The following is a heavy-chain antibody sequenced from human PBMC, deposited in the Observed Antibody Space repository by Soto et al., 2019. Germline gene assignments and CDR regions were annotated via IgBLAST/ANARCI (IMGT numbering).Heavy chain of an antibody. V-gene: IGHV1-18*01. CDR2: ISAYNGNT. Sequence: SVKVSCKASGYTFTSYGISWVRQAPGQGLEWMGWISAYNGNTNYAQKLQGRVTMTTDTSTSTAYKELRSLRSDDTAVYYCARRGYDFWSGYCDYWGQGTLVTVSS. J-gene: IGHJ4*02. CDR3: ARRGYDFWSGYCDY. D-gene: IGHD3-3*01. CDR1: GYTFTSYG.